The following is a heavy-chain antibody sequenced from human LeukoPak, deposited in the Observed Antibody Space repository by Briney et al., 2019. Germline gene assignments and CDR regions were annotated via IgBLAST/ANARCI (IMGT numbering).Heavy chain of an antibody. J-gene: IGHJ6*03. CDR1: GFSFNSYW. D-gene: IGHD6-13*01. CDR3: ARDQQALTRYYYYYYYMDV. Sequence: GGSLRLSCAASGFSFNSYWMSWVRQAPGKGLEWVANIKQDGGEKYYVDSVKGRFTISRDNAKNSLYLQMNSLRAEDTAVYYCARDQQALTRYYYYYYYMDVWGKGPTVTVPS. CDR2: IKQDGGEK. V-gene: IGHV3-7*01.